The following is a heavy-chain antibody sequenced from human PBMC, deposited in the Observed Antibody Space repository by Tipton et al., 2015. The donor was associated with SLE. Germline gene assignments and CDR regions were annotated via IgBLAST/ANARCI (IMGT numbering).Heavy chain of an antibody. D-gene: IGHD1-1*01. CDR1: GGSISPHY. J-gene: IGHJ6*03. CDR2: SYYGGST. CDR3: ARGREWNWSPYYMDV. V-gene: IGHV4-59*11. Sequence: TLSLTCTVSGGSISPHYWTWIRQPPGKRIQWMGYSYYGGSTNSNPALESRVFISVDTSKSQFSLNLTSVTAADTGIYYCARGREWNWSPYYMDVWGKGTTVTVSS.